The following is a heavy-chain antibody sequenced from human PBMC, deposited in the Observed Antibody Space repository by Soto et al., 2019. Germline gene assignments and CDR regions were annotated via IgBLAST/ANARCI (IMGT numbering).Heavy chain of an antibody. D-gene: IGHD3-22*01. CDR2: INQSGST. V-gene: IGHV4-34*01. CDR3: ARGYYYDSLRLDS. Sequence: QVQLQQLGAGLLKPSETLSLTCGVYGGSFSTYYWSWIRQPQGKGLEWIGEINQSGSTNYNPSLTSRVTMSLDTSKRQFSLKMSSVTAADAAVYYCARGYYYDSLRLDSWGQGTLVTVSS. CDR1: GGSFSTYY. J-gene: IGHJ4*02.